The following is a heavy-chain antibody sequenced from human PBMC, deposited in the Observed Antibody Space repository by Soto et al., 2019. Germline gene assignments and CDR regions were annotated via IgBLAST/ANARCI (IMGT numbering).Heavy chain of an antibody. CDR3: ARDAPTWIQLPANYGMDV. CDR1: GFTFSSYA. Sequence: PGGSLRLSCAASGFTFSSYAMHWVRQAPGKGLEWVAVISYDGSNKYYADSVKGRFTISRDNSKNTLYLQMNSLRAEDTAVYYCARDAPTWIQLPANYGMDVWGQGTTVTVSS. V-gene: IGHV3-30-3*01. CDR2: ISYDGSNK. D-gene: IGHD5-18*01. J-gene: IGHJ6*02.